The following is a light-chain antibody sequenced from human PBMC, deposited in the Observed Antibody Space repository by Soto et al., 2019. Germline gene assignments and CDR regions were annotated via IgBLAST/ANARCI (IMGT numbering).Light chain of an antibody. V-gene: IGKV3-15*01. Sequence: EIVLTQSPATLYLSPGDRVTLSCRASQSVDINLAWYQQRAGQAPRLLVYGASTKATDMPGRFSGRGSGTEFTLTINNLQSEDFAVYYCQQYRNWPRTFGQGTKVDIK. J-gene: IGKJ1*01. CDR3: QQYRNWPRT. CDR1: QSVDIN. CDR2: GAS.